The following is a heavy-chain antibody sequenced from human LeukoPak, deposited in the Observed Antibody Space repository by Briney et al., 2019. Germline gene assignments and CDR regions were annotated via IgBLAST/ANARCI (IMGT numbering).Heavy chain of an antibody. CDR1: LFSISNYM. D-gene: IGHD1-26*01. CDR2: IKQIKQDGREK. J-gene: IGHJ3*02. CDR3: ARDRVGGFDM. Sequence: GGSPRLSCAASLFSISNYMRRWGRPAAGERQEVGDNIKQIKQDGREKDYVDSVKGRFSISRDNAKNSLYLQMNSLRAEDTAVYYCARDRVGGFDMWGQGTMVTVSS. V-gene: IGHV3-7*05.